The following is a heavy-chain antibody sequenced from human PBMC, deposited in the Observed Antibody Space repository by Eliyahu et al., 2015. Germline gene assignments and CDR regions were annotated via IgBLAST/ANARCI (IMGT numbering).Heavy chain of an antibody. D-gene: IGHD6-13*01. CDR3: ARGGEYSSSWYLR. Sequence: QVQLQQWGAGLLKPSETLSLTCAVXGGSFSGYYWRWIRQXPGKGLEWVGEIXXXGSTNYHPSLKSRVTISVDTSKNQFSLKLSSVTAADTAVYYCARGGEYSSSWYLRWGQGTLVTVSS. V-gene: IGHV4-34*01. CDR2: IXXXGST. CDR1: GGSFSGYY. J-gene: IGHJ4*02.